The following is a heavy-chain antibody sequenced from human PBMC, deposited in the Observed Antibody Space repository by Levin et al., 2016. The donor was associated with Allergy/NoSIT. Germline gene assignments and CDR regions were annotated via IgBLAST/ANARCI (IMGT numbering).Heavy chain of an antibody. V-gene: IGHV4-34*01. D-gene: IGHD3-9*01. J-gene: IGHJ4*02. Sequence: SETLSLTCAVYGGSFSGYYWSWIRQPPGKGLEWIGEINHSGSTNYNPSLKSRVTISVDTSKNQFSLKLSSVTAADTAVYYCARAARDILTGYYTLSLWNDYWGQGTLVTVSS. CDR1: GGSFSGYY. CDR2: INHSGST. CDR3: ARAARDILTGYYTLSLWNDY.